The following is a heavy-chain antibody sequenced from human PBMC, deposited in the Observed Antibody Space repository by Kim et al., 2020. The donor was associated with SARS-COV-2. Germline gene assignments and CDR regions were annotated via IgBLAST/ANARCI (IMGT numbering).Heavy chain of an antibody. CDR3: AKSSAFDI. J-gene: IGHJ3*02. CDR2: GDRT. Sequence: GDRTSSAESVKGRLTVSRDDSKNDLYLQLNSLRVDDTAVYYCAKSSAFDIWGQGTLVTVSS. V-gene: IGHV3-23*01.